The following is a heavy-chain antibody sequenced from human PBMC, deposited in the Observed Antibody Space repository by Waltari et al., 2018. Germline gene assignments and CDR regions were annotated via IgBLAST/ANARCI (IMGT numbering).Heavy chain of an antibody. J-gene: IGHJ4*02. CDR2: IYSGGNT. V-gene: IGHV3-53*01. Sequence: EVQLVESGGGLIQPGGSLRLPCEASGLTASRTYMSWVRQAPGKGLGWLSAIYSGGNTFYADSVKGRFNISIDNSKNTLYLQMNSLRVDDTAVYYCARDDSYGQFMRFDFWGQGTVVTVSS. CDR3: ARDDSYGQFMRFDF. CDR1: GLTASRTY. D-gene: IGHD5-18*01.